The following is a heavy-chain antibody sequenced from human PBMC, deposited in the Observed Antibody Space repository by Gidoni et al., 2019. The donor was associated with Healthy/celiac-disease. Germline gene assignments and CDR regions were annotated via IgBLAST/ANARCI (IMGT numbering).Heavy chain of an antibody. CDR1: GYTFPGYY. CDR2: INPNSGGK. D-gene: IGHD6-19*01. Sequence: QVQLVQSGAEVKKPGASVKVSCKASGYTFPGYYMHWVRQAPGQGLEWMGRINPNSGGKNYAQKFQGRVTMTRDTSISTAYMELSRLRSDDTAVYYCARVQAVAGRSGPDYWGQGTLVTVSS. CDR3: ARVQAVAGRSGPDY. V-gene: IGHV1-2*06. J-gene: IGHJ4*02.